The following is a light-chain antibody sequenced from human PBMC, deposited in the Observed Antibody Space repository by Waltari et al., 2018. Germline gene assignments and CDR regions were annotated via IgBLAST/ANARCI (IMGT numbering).Light chain of an antibody. J-gene: IGKJ2*01. CDR2: KVS. CDR3: MQGTHWPRT. Sequence: DEVLTQSPLSLPVIFGQPASFPCRSSQSLVHSDGNTYLNWFKKRPGQSPRRLIYKVSNRESGVPDRFSASGSGSDFTLKISRVEAEDVGVYYCMQGTHWPRTFGQGTRLEI. V-gene: IGKV2-30*02. CDR1: QSLVHSDGNTY.